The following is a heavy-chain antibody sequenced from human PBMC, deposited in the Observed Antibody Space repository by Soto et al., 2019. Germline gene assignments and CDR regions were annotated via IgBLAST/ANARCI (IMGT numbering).Heavy chain of an antibody. Sequence: GGSLRLSCAASGFTFSSFWMDWVRQAPGKGLDWVAVINPDGSEKHYVDSVKGRFTISRDNAKNSLYLQMSSLTAEDSALYYCSRSLESWAQGTRVPVSS. CDR3: SRSLES. CDR2: INPDGSEK. J-gene: IGHJ4*02. CDR1: GFTFSSFW. V-gene: IGHV3-7*01.